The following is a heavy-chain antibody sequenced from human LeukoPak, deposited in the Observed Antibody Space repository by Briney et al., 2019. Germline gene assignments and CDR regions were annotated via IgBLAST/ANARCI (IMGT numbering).Heavy chain of an antibody. CDR2: ISYDGSNK. J-gene: IGHJ3*02. Sequence: GGSLRLSCAASGFTFSSYAMHWVRQAPGKGLEWVAVISYDGSNKYYADSVKGRFTISRDNSKNTLYLQMNSLRAEDTAVYYCARPLGYYGSGSYYTGATGVAFDIWGQGTMVTVSS. D-gene: IGHD3-10*01. CDR3: ARPLGYYGSGSYYTGATGVAFDI. CDR1: GFTFSSYA. V-gene: IGHV3-30*04.